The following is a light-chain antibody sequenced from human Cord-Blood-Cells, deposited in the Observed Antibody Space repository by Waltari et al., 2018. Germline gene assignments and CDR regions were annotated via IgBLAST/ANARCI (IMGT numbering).Light chain of an antibody. J-gene: IGLJ3*02. CDR1: SSDVGGYNY. Sequence: QSALTQPASVSGSPGQSITISCTGTSSDVGGYNYVSWYQQHPGKPPNLMIYDVSKRPSGFSNRFSGSKSGNTASLTISGLQAEDEADYYCSSYTSSSTWVFGGGTKLTVL. CDR3: SSYTSSSTWV. V-gene: IGLV2-14*01. CDR2: DVS.